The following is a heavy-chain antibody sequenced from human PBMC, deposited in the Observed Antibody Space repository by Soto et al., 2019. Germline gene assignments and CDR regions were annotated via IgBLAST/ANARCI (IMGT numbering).Heavy chain of an antibody. Sequence: ESGGGLVQPGGSLRLSCAASGFTFSSYEMNWVRQAPGKGLEWVSYISSSGSTIYYADSVKGRFTISRDNAKNSLYLQMNSLRAEDTAVYYCARDGYNYVGYYYYGMDVWGQGTTVTVSS. CDR2: ISSSGSTI. CDR3: ARDGYNYVGYYYYGMDV. CDR1: GFTFSSYE. V-gene: IGHV3-48*03. J-gene: IGHJ6*02. D-gene: IGHD5-12*01.